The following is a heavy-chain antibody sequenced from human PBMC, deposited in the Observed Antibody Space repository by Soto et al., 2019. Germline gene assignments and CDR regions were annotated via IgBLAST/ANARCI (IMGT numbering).Heavy chain of an antibody. D-gene: IGHD6-13*01. CDR1: GYTLTNYG. CDR3: ARAAATAADTRYFQH. Sequence: QVQLMQSGAEVKKPGASVKVSCKASGYTLTNYGISWVRQAPGQGLEWMGWISAYNGNTNYAQKLQGRVTMTTDTSTSTAYMELRSLRSDDTAVYYCARAAATAADTRYFQHWGQGTLVTVSS. CDR2: ISAYNGNT. V-gene: IGHV1-18*01. J-gene: IGHJ1*01.